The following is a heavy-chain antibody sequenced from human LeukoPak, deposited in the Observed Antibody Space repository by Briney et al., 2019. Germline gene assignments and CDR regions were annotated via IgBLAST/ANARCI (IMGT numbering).Heavy chain of an antibody. D-gene: IGHD5-12*01. Sequence: SETLSLTCTVSGYSISSGYYWGWIRQPPGKGLEWIGSIYHSGSTYYNPSLKSRVTISVDTSKNQFSLKLSSVTAADTAVYYCARGRRWLGAFDIWGQGTMVTVSS. J-gene: IGHJ3*02. CDR3: ARGRRWLGAFDI. CDR2: IYHSGST. V-gene: IGHV4-38-2*02. CDR1: GYSISSGYY.